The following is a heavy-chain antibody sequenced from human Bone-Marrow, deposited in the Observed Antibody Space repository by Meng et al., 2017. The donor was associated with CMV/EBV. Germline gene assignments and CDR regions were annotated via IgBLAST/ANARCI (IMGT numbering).Heavy chain of an antibody. CDR2: ISGSGGST. J-gene: IGHJ6*02. D-gene: IGHD4-17*01. V-gene: IGHV3-23*01. CDR1: GFTFSSYA. Sequence: GESLKISCAASGFTFSSYAMSWVRQAPGKGLEWVSAISGSGGSTYYADSVKGRFTISRDNSKNTLYLQMNSLRAEDTAVYYCAKETTPYYYYYYGMDVWGQGTTVTVSS. CDR3: AKETTPYYYYYYGMDV.